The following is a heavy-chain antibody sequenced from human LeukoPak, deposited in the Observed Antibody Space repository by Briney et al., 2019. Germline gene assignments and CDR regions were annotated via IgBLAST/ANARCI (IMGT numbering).Heavy chain of an antibody. CDR3: ATDHRYGTYAGSGSYCLHD. D-gene: IGHD3-10*01. CDR2: IRYDGNNK. CDR1: GLTLSNYG. Sequence: PGGSLRLSCAASGLTLSNYGMQWVRQAPGKGLEWVAFIRYDGNNKVYGDSEKGRFTISRDDSKKPLYLEMNSLRGEGTAVYYCATDHRYGTYAGSGSYCLHDWGQGTLVTVSS. J-gene: IGHJ4*02. V-gene: IGHV3-30*02.